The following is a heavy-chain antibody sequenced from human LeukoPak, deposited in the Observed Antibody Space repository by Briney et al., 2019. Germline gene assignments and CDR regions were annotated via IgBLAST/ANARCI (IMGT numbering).Heavy chain of an antibody. V-gene: IGHV3-72*01. D-gene: IGHD2-2*03. Sequence: GGSLRLSCAASGFTFSDHYMDWVRQAPGKGLEWVGRAKNKAYSYTIEYAASVKGRFTISRDDSKNSLYLQMNSLRAEDTAVYYCAKSGYCSSTSCYGHYYYYYGMDVWGQGTTVTVSS. CDR1: GFTFSDHY. CDR3: AKSGYCSSTSCYGHYYYYYGMDV. J-gene: IGHJ6*02. CDR2: AKNKAYSYTI.